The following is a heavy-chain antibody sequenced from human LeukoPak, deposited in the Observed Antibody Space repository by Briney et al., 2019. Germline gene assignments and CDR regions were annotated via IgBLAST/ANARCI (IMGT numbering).Heavy chain of an antibody. CDR1: GGTFSSYA. D-gene: IGHD2-2*01. CDR2: IIPIFGTA. CDR3: ARDYVVVVPAAIVYYGMDV. J-gene: IGHJ6*02. Sequence: GASVKVSCKASGGTFSSYAISWVRQAPGQGLEWMGGIIPIFGTANYAQKFQGRVTITADESTSTAYMELSSLRSEDTAVYYCARDYVVVVPAAIVYYGMDVWGQGTTVTVSS. V-gene: IGHV1-69*13.